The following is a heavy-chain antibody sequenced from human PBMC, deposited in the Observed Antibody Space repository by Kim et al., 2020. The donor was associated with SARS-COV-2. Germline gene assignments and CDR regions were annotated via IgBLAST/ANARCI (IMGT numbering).Heavy chain of an antibody. J-gene: IGHJ4*02. D-gene: IGHD3-22*01. V-gene: IGHV3-9*01. CDR3: AKDSSGYTAIDY. Sequence: GYADSVKGRFTNSRDNAKNSLYLQMNSLRAEDTALYYCAKDSSGYTAIDYWGQGTLVTVSS.